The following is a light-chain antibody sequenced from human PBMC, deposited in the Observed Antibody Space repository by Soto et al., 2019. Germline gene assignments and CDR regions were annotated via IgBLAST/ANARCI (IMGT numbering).Light chain of an antibody. V-gene: IGKV3-15*01. CDR2: GAS. J-gene: IGKJ1*01. Sequence: EIEITQSPATLYLSPGERATLYCWASQSVSSNLAWYQQKPGQAPRLLIYGASTRVNGVPARFSGSGSGTELILSISSLQSEDFAVYYCQHYNNWPTWTFGQGTKVDIK. CDR3: QHYNNWPTWT. CDR1: QSVSSN.